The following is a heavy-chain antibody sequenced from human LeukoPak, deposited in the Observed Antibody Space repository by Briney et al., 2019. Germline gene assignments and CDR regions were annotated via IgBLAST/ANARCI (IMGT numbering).Heavy chain of an antibody. Sequence: GGSLRLSCTASGFTFSSYAMSWVRQPPGKGLEWVSTISGSGGSTYYADSVKGRFTISRDNAKNSLYLQMNSLRAEDTGVYYCARLRRNSDKSGFYYYYDYWGQGTLVTVSS. V-gene: IGHV3-23*01. CDR1: GFTFSSYA. CDR3: ARLRRNSDKSGFYYYYDY. CDR2: ISGSGGST. J-gene: IGHJ4*02. D-gene: IGHD3-22*01.